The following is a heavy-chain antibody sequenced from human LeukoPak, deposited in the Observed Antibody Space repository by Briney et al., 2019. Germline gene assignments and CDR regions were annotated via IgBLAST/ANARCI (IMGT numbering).Heavy chain of an antibody. V-gene: IGHV1-2*02. Sequence: ASVKISCKASGYTFRGNYIHWLRRAPGQGLEWMGWIDANNGDTKSAQKFQGRVTMSRDTSISTAYMDLSSLSPDDAAVYYCARDPSSVTLYFFDYWGQGTLVTVSS. CDR1: GYTFRGNY. D-gene: IGHD4-11*01. CDR2: IDANNGDT. CDR3: ARDPSSVTLYFFDY. J-gene: IGHJ4*02.